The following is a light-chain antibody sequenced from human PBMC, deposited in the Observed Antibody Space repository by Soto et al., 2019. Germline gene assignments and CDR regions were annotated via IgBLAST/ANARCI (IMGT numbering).Light chain of an antibody. V-gene: IGKV3-15*01. CDR2: GAS. Sequence: EIVMTQSPATLSASPGERATLSCRASQSVSSNLAWYQQKPGQAPRLLIYGASTRATGIPARFSGSGSGTEFTLTISSLQSEDFAVYYCQQYNNWVFTFGPGTKVDIK. CDR3: QQYNNWVFT. CDR1: QSVSSN. J-gene: IGKJ3*01.